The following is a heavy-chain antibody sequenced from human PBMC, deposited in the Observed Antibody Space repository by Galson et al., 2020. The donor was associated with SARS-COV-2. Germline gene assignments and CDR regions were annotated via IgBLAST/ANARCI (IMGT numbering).Heavy chain of an antibody. CDR3: ASTPKSARYFDWSDYYYYYYGMDV. J-gene: IGHJ6*02. D-gene: IGHD3-9*01. CDR1: GGSISSYY. CDR2: IYTSGST. Sequence: SETLSLTCTVSGGSISSYYWSWIRQPAGKGLEWIGRIYTSGSTNYNPSLKSRVTMSVDTSKNQFSLKLSSVTAADTAVYYCASTPKSARYFDWSDYYYYYYGMDVWGQGTMVTVSS. V-gene: IGHV4-4*07.